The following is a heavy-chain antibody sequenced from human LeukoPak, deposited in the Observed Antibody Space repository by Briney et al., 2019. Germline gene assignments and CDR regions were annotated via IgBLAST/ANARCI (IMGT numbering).Heavy chain of an antibody. D-gene: IGHD3-16*01. CDR1: VESFRGYY. V-gene: IGHV4-34*06. J-gene: IGHJ4*02. CDR2: INHSGST. Sequence: ASDTLSLTCAVYVESFRGYYWSWIRHPPGKGLEWIGEINHSGSTNYNPSLKRRVTISVDTSKHQIPLRVDSATAADTAVFLRLRVSAVVTLGYWGQGTLVTVSS. CDR3: LRVSAVVTLGY.